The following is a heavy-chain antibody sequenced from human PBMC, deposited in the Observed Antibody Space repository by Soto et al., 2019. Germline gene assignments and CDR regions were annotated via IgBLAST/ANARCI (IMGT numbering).Heavy chain of an antibody. CDR1: GGSITTGGYY. J-gene: IGHJ4*02. CDR2: IYYSGST. CDR3: ARDDTRAGYDY. D-gene: IGHD5-18*01. Sequence: QVQLQESGPGLVKPSQTLSLTCTVSGGSITTGGYYWSWIRQHPGKGLEWIGYIYYSGSTSYNPSLKSRMTMSVDTSTNQFSLKLNSVTAADTAVYYCARDDTRAGYDYWGQGTLVTVSS. V-gene: IGHV4-31*03.